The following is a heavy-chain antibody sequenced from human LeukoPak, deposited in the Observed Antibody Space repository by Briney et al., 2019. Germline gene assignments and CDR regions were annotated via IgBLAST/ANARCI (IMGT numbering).Heavy chain of an antibody. J-gene: IGHJ4*02. CDR2: ISGSGGST. Sequence: PGGSLRLSCAASGFTFSSYWMSWVRQAPGKGLEWVSAISGSGGSTYYADSVKGRFTISRDNSKNTLYLQMNSLRAEDTAVYYCAMRTTYYYDSSGYYDYWGQGTLVTVSS. CDR3: AMRTTYYYDSSGYYDY. CDR1: GFTFSSYW. V-gene: IGHV3-23*01. D-gene: IGHD3-22*01.